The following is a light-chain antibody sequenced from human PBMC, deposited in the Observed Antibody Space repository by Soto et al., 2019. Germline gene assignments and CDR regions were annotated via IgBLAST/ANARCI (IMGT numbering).Light chain of an antibody. J-gene: IGKJ4*01. CDR2: AAS. Sequence: DIQMTQSPSSVSASAGDRVVITCRASQDISNYLAWYQQKPGDAPELLIYAASRLKRGVPSRFSGSGSGTDFTLIIDSLQPEDFATYYCQQADIFPLTFGGGTKVEI. CDR1: QDISNY. V-gene: IGKV1-12*01. CDR3: QQADIFPLT.